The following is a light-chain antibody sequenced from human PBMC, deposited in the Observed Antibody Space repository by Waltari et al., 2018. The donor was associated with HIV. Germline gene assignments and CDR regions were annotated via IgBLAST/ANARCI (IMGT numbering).Light chain of an antibody. CDR2: DGV. J-gene: IGKJ2*01. V-gene: IGKV1-33*01. Sequence: DLQLTQFPSSVSLSVGNRVVITCQATQDIKRNLNWYHQKPGKAPRLMVYDGVRLEEGVTSRFSGSGSGTEYSLTIDDLQPEDVGIYYCVQYNNLPYTFGRGTKVEVK. CDR3: VQYNNLPYT. CDR1: QDIKRN.